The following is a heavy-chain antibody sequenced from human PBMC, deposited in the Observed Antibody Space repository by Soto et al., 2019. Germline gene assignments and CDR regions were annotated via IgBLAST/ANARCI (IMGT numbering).Heavy chain of an antibody. CDR2: IIPIIGTA. CDR1: GGTFSSYS. J-gene: IGHJ4*02. Sequence: QVQLVQYGDAVKKPGSSVKVSCTASGGTFSSYSINWVRQAPGQGLEWRGEIIPIIGTANYAQKLQGRVMSSADESTGTALMETRSLRSEGTGVYFCARDAGRRSGGIDYWGQGTLVTVSS. CDR3: ARDAGRRSGGIDY. D-gene: IGHD1-26*01. V-gene: IGHV1-69*01.